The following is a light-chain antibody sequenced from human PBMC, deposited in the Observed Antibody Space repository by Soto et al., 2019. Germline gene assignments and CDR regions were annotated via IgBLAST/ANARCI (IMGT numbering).Light chain of an antibody. J-gene: IGKJ4*01. CDR2: ATS. V-gene: IGKV1-27*01. CDR1: QAISSY. CDR3: HEYNHAPT. Sequence: DIQLTQSPSSLSASVGDRVTITCRASQAISSYLAWYQQKPGKVPELLIYATSTLQSGAPSRFSGSGSGTDFTLTISSLQTEDVATYYCHEYNHAPTFGGGTKVEIK.